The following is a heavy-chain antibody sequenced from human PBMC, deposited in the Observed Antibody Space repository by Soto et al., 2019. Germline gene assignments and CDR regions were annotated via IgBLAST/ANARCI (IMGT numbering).Heavy chain of an antibody. J-gene: IGHJ4*02. V-gene: IGHV3-30*18. Sequence: QVQLVESGGGVVQPGRSLRLSCAASGFTFSSYGMHWVRQAPGKGLEWVAVISYDGSNKYYADSVKGRFTISRDNSKNTLYLQMNSLRAEDTAVYYCAKEVGGWQPPTCWGQGTLVTVSS. CDR2: ISYDGSNK. D-gene: IGHD6-19*01. CDR1: GFTFSSYG. CDR3: AKEVGGWQPPTC.